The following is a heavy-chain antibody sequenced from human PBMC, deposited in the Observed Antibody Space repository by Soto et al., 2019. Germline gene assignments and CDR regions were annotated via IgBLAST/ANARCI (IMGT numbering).Heavy chain of an antibody. V-gene: IGHV3-64D*08. D-gene: IGHD3-22*01. CDR1: GFTFSSYA. CDR2: ISSNGGRT. J-gene: IGHJ3*02. CDR3: VKDTYYSDSSGSLYHAASDI. Sequence: EVQLVESGGGLVQPGGSLRLSCSASGFTFSSYAMHWVRQAPGKGLEYVSAISSNGGRTYYADSVKGRFTISRDNSKKTLYLQMSILTAENTAVYYCVKDTYYSDSSGSLYHAASDIWGQGTMVTVSS.